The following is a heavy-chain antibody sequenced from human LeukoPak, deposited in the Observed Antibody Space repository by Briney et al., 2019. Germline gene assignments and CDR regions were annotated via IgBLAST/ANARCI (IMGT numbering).Heavy chain of an antibody. CDR3: ARLAVGAAGTSYYFDY. V-gene: IGHV5-51*01. J-gene: IGHJ4*02. D-gene: IGHD6-13*01. Sequence: PGESLKISCKGSGYSFTSYWIGWVRQMPGKGLEWMGIIYPGDSDTRYSPSFQGQVTISADKSISTAYLQWSSLKASDTAMYYCARLAVGAAGTSYYFDYWGQGTLVTVSS. CDR1: GYSFTSYW. CDR2: IYPGDSDT.